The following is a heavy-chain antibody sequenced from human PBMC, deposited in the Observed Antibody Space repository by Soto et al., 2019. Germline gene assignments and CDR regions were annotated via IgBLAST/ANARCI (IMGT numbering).Heavy chain of an antibody. Sequence: ASVKVSCKASGYTFTSYGISWVRQAPGQGLEWMGWISAYNGNTNYAQKLQGRVTMTTDTSTSTAYMELRSLRSDDTAVYYCARVNYGDFYNWFDPWGQGTLVTVSS. V-gene: IGHV1-18*01. CDR3: ARVNYGDFYNWFDP. D-gene: IGHD4-17*01. CDR2: ISAYNGNT. CDR1: GYTFTSYG. J-gene: IGHJ5*02.